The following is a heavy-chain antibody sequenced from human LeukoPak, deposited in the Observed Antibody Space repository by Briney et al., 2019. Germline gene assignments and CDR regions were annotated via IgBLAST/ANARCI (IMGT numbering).Heavy chain of an antibody. J-gene: IGHJ4*02. CDR1: GYTFTCYD. Sequence: GASVKDSCKASGYTFTCYDINWVRQATGQGLEWMGWMNPNSGNTGYAQKFQGRVTMTRNTSISTAYMELSSLRSEDTAVYYCARGIQYSPIYDWGQGTLVTVSS. V-gene: IGHV1-8*01. CDR2: MNPNSGNT. D-gene: IGHD6-6*01. CDR3: ARGIQYSPIYD.